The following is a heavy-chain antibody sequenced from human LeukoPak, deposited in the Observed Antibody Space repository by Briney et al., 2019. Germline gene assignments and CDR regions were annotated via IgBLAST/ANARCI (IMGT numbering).Heavy chain of an antibody. CDR2: ISKDGRKN. Sequence: GGSLRLSCEASGFSFSTSGVHWVRQAPGKGLEWMAVISKDGRKNHYADSVKGRFTISRDNPKSTLFLQMNSLRPEDTAIYYCARDLLNYGSAYYDVGIFDSWGQGTLVTVSS. CDR1: GFSFSTSG. J-gene: IGHJ4*02. D-gene: IGHD3-10*01. V-gene: IGHV3-30*04. CDR3: ARDLLNYGSAYYDVGIFDS.